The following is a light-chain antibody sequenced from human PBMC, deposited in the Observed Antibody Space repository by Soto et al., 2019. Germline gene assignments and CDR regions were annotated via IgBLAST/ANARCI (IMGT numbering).Light chain of an antibody. CDR2: KAS. J-gene: IGKJ1*01. CDR3: QQYNIFTWT. Sequence: DIQMTQSPFTVSASVGDRVTITCRASQSISSWLAWYQQKPGKAPKLLIYKASGLESGVPSRFSGSGSGTEFTLTISSLQPNDSATYYCQQYNIFTWTFGQGTKVEIK. CDR1: QSISSW. V-gene: IGKV1-5*03.